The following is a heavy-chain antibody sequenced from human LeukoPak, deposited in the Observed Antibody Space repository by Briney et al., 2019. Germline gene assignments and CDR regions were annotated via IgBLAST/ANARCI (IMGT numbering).Heavy chain of an antibody. V-gene: IGHV4-4*02. D-gene: IGHD6-19*01. CDR1: GFTFSSYG. Sequence: GSLRLSCAASGFTFSSYGMHWIRQPPGKGLEWIGEIYHSGSTNYNPSLKSRVTISVDKSKNQFSLKLSSVTAADTAVYYCARAKAVAGSSPYYFDYWGQGTLVTVSS. CDR3: ARAKAVAGSSPYYFDY. J-gene: IGHJ4*02. CDR2: IYHSGST.